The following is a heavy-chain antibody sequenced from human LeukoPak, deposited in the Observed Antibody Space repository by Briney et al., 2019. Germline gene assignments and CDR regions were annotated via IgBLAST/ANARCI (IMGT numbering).Heavy chain of an antibody. V-gene: IGHV3-33*01. Sequence: GRSLRLSCAASGFSFSTYGMHWVRQAPGKGLEWVVIIWYDGSNTYYADSVKGRFTISRDNSKNTLYLRTDSLRAEDTAVYYCARSREHGSGTYDPYYFDYWGQGTLVTVSS. J-gene: IGHJ4*02. D-gene: IGHD3-10*01. CDR2: IWYDGSNT. CDR3: ARSREHGSGTYDPYYFDY. CDR1: GFSFSTYG.